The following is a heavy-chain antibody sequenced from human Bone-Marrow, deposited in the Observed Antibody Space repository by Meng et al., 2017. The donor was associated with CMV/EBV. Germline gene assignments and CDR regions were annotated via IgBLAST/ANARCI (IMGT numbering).Heavy chain of an antibody. J-gene: IGHJ6*02. Sequence: ASVKVSCKAYGYTFTGYYIHWVRQAPGQGPEWMGYINPNSGDTKYAQKFQGRISVTRDASISTGYMELNRLRSDDTAVYSCARSGMVGATYQYYHGKDVWGQGTTVTVSS. CDR1: GYTFTGYY. V-gene: IGHV1-2*02. CDR2: INPNSGDT. D-gene: IGHD1-26*01. CDR3: ARSGMVGATYQYYHGKDV.